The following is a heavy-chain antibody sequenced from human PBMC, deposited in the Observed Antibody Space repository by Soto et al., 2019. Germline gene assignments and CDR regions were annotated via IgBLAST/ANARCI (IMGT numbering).Heavy chain of an antibody. Sequence: QEQLVQSGAEVKKPGSSVKVSCKASGGLFSSYPISWVRQVPGQGLEWMGGIIPVFQTAYYTQRFQGRVTITADESTNPASMGLGSLGPENRASISWPGVGVGYPWSMESWGQGTRFPAPS. J-gene: IGHJ5*02. CDR1: GGLFSSYP. D-gene: IGHD3-22*01. CDR2: IIPVFQTA. V-gene: IGHV1-69*01. CDR3: PGVGVGYPWSMES.